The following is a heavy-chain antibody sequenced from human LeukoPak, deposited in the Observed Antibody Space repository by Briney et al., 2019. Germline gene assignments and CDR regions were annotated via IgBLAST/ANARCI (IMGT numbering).Heavy chain of an antibody. V-gene: IGHV3-53*01. CDR2: IYSGGTT. D-gene: IGHD3-10*01. CDR1: GFTFSSYS. J-gene: IGHJ5*02. Sequence: GGSLRLSCAASGFTFSSYSMNWVRQAPGKGLEWVSVIYSGGTTYYADSVKGRFTFSRDNSKNMLYLQMNSLRAEDTAVYYCARGFNRGFDPWGQGTLVIVSS. CDR3: ARGFNRGFDP.